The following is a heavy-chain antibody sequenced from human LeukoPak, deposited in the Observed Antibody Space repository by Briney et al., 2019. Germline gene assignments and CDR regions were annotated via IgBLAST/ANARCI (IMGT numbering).Heavy chain of an antibody. V-gene: IGHV3-30-3*01. Sequence: GGSLRLSCAASGFTFSSYAMHWVRQAPGEGLEWVAVISYDGSNKYYADSVKGRFTISRDNSKNTLYLQMNSLRAEDTAVYYCARDGAAAGGFDYWGQGTLVTVSS. J-gene: IGHJ4*02. CDR3: ARDGAAAGGFDY. CDR2: ISYDGSNK. D-gene: IGHD6-13*01. CDR1: GFTFSSYA.